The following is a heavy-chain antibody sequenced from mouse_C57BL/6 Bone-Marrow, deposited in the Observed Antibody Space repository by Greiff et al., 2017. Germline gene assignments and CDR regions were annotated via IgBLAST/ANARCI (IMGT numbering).Heavy chain of an antibody. CDR2: IDPEDGDT. V-gene: IGHV14-2*01. Sequence: VQLQQSGAELVKPGASVKLSCTASGFTITDYYMHWVKQRTEQGLEWIGRIDPEDGDTKYAPKFQGKATITADTSSNTAYLQLSSLTSADAAVYYCARRAGTDVWFAYWGQGTLVTVSA. CDR1: GFTITDYY. CDR3: ARRAGTDVWFAY. D-gene: IGHD4-1*01. J-gene: IGHJ3*01.